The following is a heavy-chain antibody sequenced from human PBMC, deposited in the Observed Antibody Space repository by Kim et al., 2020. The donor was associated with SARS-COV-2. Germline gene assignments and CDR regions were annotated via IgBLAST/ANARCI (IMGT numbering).Heavy chain of an antibody. Sequence: YNPSRKSRVTISVDTSKNQFSLKLSSVTAVDTAVYYCARGTAARKYGMDVWGQGTTVTVSS. J-gene: IGHJ6*02. V-gene: IGHV4-59*09. CDR3: ARGTAARKYGMDV. D-gene: IGHD6-6*01.